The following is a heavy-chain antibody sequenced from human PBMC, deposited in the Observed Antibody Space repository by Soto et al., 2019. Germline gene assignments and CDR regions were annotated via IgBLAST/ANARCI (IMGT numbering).Heavy chain of an antibody. CDR2: ISFNGNSL. J-gene: IGHJ4*02. Sequence: GSLRLSCSASEFSFSSYAMHWIRQSPGKGLEWVAVISFNGNSLHYADSVRDRFTISRDNSKSTLYLQMNNMRTEDTAVYYCARTFDTITYYFDYWGQGTLVTVSS. V-gene: IGHV3-30-3*01. CDR3: ARTFDTITYYFDY. CDR1: EFSFSSYA. D-gene: IGHD3-9*01.